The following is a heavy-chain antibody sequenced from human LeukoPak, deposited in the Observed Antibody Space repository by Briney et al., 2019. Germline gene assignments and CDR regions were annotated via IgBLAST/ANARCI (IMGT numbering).Heavy chain of an antibody. CDR3: AREVPDANAAFDV. CDR2: IIPVFGTA. CDR1: GGNFRTYA. D-gene: IGHD2-2*01. V-gene: IGHV1-69*15. J-gene: IGHJ3*01. Sequence: SVKVSCKASGGNFRTYAIIWVRRAPGHGLEWLGRIIPVFGTANYAQNFQGRATMTADESRNTADLEVTSLTSEDTAVYYCAREVPDANAAFDVWGQGTMVTVSS.